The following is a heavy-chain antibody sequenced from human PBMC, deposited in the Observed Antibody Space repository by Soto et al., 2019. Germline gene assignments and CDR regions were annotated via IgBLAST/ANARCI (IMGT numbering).Heavy chain of an antibody. CDR3: ARSRKYSSGWYSEFDY. D-gene: IGHD6-19*01. J-gene: IGHJ4*02. CDR1: GGSISSSSYY. Sequence: SETLSLTCPVSGGSISSSSYYWGWIRQPPGKGLEWIGSIYYSGSTYYNPSLKSRVTISVDTSKNQFSLKLSSVTAADTAVYYCARSRKYSSGWYSEFDYWGQGTLVTVSS. CDR2: IYYSGST. V-gene: IGHV4-39*01.